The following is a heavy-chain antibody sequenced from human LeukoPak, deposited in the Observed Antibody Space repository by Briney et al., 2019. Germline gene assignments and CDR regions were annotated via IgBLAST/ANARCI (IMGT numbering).Heavy chain of an antibody. CDR1: GFTFSSYS. CDR2: ISSSSSYI. Sequence: GGSLRLSCAASGFTFSSYSMNWVRQAPGKGLEWVSSISSSSSYIYYADSVKGRFTISRDNAKNSLYLQMNSLGAEDTAVYYCARDTHFGGDFDYWGQGTLVTVSS. CDR3: ARDTHFGGDFDY. J-gene: IGHJ4*02. D-gene: IGHD3-16*01. V-gene: IGHV3-21*01.